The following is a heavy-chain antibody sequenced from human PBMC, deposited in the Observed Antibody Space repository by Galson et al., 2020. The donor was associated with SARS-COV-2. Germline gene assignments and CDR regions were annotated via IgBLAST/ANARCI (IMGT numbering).Heavy chain of an antibody. D-gene: IGHD4-17*01. Sequence: SETLSLTCTVSGGSISSYYWSWIRQPPGKGLEWIGYIYYSGSTNYNPSLKSRVTISVDTSKNQFSLKLSSVTAADTAVYYCARVRWGRGVNYFDYWGQGTLVTVSS. CDR2: IYYSGST. J-gene: IGHJ4*02. CDR1: GGSISSYY. CDR3: ARVRWGRGVNYFDY. V-gene: IGHV4-59*13.